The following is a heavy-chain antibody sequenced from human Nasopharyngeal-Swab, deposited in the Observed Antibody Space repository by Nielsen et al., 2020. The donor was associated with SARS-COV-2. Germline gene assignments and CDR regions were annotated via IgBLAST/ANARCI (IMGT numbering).Heavy chain of an antibody. CDR2: INTDASRT. Sequence: GVLKISGAASGFTLSNYWIHWVRQTPGKGLLWVSRINTDASRTSYADSVKGRFTISRDNAKNTVYLQMNSLRGEDTAVYYCTRVDVHDAFDMWGQGTMVTVSS. V-gene: IGHV3-74*01. J-gene: IGHJ3*02. CDR3: TRVDVHDAFDM. CDR1: GFTLSNYW. D-gene: IGHD3-16*01.